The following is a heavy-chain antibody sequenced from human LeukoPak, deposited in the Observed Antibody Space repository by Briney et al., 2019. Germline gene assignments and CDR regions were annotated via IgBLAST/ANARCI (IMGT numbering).Heavy chain of an antibody. CDR3: ARETTMVRGVISTSNWFDP. Sequence: SVKVSCKASGGTFSSYAISWVRQAPGQGLEWMGGIIPIFGTANYAQKFQGRVTITADESTSTAYMELSSLRSEDTAVYYCARETTMVRGVISTSNWFDPWGQGTLVTVSS. D-gene: IGHD3-10*01. CDR2: IIPIFGTA. CDR1: GGTFSSYA. V-gene: IGHV1-69*13. J-gene: IGHJ5*02.